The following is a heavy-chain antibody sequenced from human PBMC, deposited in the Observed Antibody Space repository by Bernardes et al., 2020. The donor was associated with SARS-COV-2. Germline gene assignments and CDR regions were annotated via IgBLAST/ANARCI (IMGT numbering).Heavy chain of an antibody. V-gene: IGHV3-53*01. Sequence: GGSLRLSCAASGFTIASNYMSWVRQAPGKGLEWVSVIYSGGNTYYADSVKGRFTISRDTSKNTLHLQMNSLRAEDTAVYYCVRAARGVFMFGDWGQGTLVTVSS. CDR1: GFTIASNY. CDR3: VRAARGVFMFGD. J-gene: IGHJ4*02. D-gene: IGHD3-16*01. CDR2: IYSGGNT.